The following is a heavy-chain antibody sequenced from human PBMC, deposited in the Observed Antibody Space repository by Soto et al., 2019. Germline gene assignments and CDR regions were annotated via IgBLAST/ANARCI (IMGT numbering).Heavy chain of an antibody. V-gene: IGHV3-7*01. CDR2: INQDGSGK. CDR1: GFTFSTYW. D-gene: IGHD1-1*01. CDR3: ARAPRGKATTH. J-gene: IGHJ4*02. Sequence: GGSLRLSCAASGFTFSTYWMIWVRQAPGKGLEWVANINQDGSGKYYVDSVKGRFTISRDNAKNSLYLQMDSLRADDTAMYYCARAPRGKATTHWGQGTLVTVSS.